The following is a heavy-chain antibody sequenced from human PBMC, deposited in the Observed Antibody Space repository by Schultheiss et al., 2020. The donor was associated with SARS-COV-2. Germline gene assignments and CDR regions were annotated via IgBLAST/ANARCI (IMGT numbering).Heavy chain of an antibody. CDR1: GFTFSSYA. Sequence: GGSLRLSCAASGFTFSSYAMSWVRQAPGKGLEWVSSISSSSSTIYYADSVKGRFTISRHNSKNTLYLQMNSLRAEDTAVYYCTTLSTGFYYYYMDVWGKGTTVTVSS. CDR2: ISSSSSTI. D-gene: IGHD1-14*01. V-gene: IGHV3-23*01. CDR3: TTLSTGFYYYYMDV. J-gene: IGHJ6*03.